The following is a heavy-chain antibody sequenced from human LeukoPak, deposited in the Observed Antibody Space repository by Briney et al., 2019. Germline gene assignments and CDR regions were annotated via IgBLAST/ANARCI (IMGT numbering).Heavy chain of an antibody. CDR2: ISWNGGSV. Sequence: GGSLRLSCVASGFTFDDYAMHWVRQPPGKGLEWVSGISWNGGSVDYADSVKGRFTISRDNAKNSLYLQMNSPRAEDTALYYCAKDINYSLAVAWNWGQGTLVTVSS. V-gene: IGHV3-9*01. CDR3: AKDINYSLAVAWN. D-gene: IGHD6-19*01. CDR1: GFTFDDYA. J-gene: IGHJ4*02.